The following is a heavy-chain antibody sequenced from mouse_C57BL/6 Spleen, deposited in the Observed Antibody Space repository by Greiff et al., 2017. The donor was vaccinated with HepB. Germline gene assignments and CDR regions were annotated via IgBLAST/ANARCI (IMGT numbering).Heavy chain of an antibody. Sequence: VKLQESGAELVKPGASVKISCKASGYAFSSYWMNWVKQRPGKGLEWIGQIYPGDGDTNYNGKFKGKATLTADKSSSTAYMQLSSLTSEDSAVYFCARGATVVATDFDYWGQGTTLTVSS. V-gene: IGHV1-80*01. D-gene: IGHD1-1*01. CDR2: IYPGDGDT. CDR3: ARGATVVATDFDY. J-gene: IGHJ2*01. CDR1: GYAFSSYW.